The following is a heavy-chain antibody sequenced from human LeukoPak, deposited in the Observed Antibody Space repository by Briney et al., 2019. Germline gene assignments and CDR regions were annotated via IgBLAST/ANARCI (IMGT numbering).Heavy chain of an antibody. V-gene: IGHV3-64*01. J-gene: IGHJ4*02. Sequence: GGSLRLSCAASGFTFSNYAMHWVRQAPGKGLEYVSAITGNGGTTYYANSVKGRFTISRDNSKNTLYLQMNSLRAEDTAVYYCAKDQVFTPISSSWSDYWGQGTLVTVSS. D-gene: IGHD6-13*01. CDR2: ITGNGGTT. CDR3: AKDQVFTPISSSWSDY. CDR1: GFTFSNYA.